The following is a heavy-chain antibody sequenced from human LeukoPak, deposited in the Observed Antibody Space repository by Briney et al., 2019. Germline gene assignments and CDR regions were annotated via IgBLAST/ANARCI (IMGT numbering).Heavy chain of an antibody. V-gene: IGHV3-23*01. CDR1: GFTFSSYG. CDR3: AKDPGGDSGSSWGDYFDY. Sequence: PGGSLRLSCAASGFTFSSYGMSWVRQAPGKGLEWVSAISGSGGSTYYADSVKGRFTISRDNSKNTLYLQMNSLRAEDTAVYYCAKDPGGDSGSSWGDYFDYWGQGTLVTVSS. CDR2: ISGSGGST. D-gene: IGHD1-26*01. J-gene: IGHJ4*02.